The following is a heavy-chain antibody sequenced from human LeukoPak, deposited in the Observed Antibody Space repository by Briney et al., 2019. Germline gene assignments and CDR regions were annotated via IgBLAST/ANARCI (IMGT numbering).Heavy chain of an antibody. CDR2: IYSGGST. CDR1: GLTVSSNY. V-gene: IGHV3-66*02. CDR3: ARALDTYYDFWSGYYSDYYYYGMDV. D-gene: IGHD3-3*01. J-gene: IGHJ6*02. Sequence: PGGSLRLSCAASGLTVSSNYMSWVRQAPGKGLEWVSVIYSGGSTYYADSVKGRFTISRDNSKNTLYLQMNSLRAEDTAVYYCARALDTYYDFWSGYYSDYYYYGMDVWGQGTTVTVSS.